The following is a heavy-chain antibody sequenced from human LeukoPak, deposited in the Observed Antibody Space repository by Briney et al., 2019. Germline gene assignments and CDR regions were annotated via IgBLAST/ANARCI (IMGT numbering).Heavy chain of an antibody. CDR2: IKSDGST. Sequence: GGSLRLSCAASGFTFSSYAMSWVRQAPGKGLVWVSRIKSDGSTNYADSVKGRFTISRDNAKNTLSLQMNSLRAEDTGVYYCARAPSEIGGYYPEYFRHWGQGTLVTVPS. D-gene: IGHD3-22*01. CDR3: ARAPSEIGGYYPEYFRH. J-gene: IGHJ1*01. V-gene: IGHV3-74*01. CDR1: GFTFSSYA.